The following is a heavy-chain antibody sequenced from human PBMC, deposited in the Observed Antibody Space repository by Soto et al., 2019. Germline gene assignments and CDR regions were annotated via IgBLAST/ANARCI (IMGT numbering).Heavy chain of an antibody. V-gene: IGHV4-31*03. Sequence: QVQLQESGPGLVKPSQTLSLTCTVSGGSISSGGYYWTWIRQHPGKGLEWMGYNYYSGITYYNPSLNSRATISLDPSKSQFSLKLSSVTAAATAVYYCARGSSIAGLYYGMDVWGQGTTVTVSS. CDR2: NYYSGIT. CDR3: ARGSSIAGLYYGMDV. CDR1: GGSISSGGYY. J-gene: IGHJ6*02. D-gene: IGHD6-6*01.